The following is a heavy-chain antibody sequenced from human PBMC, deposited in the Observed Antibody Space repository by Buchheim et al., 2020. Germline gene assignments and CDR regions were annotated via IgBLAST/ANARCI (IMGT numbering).Heavy chain of an antibody. D-gene: IGHD3-10*01. CDR2: ISGSGGST. J-gene: IGHJ5*02. V-gene: IGHV3-23*01. CDR3: AKGLYGSGSSPNWFDP. Sequence: EMQLLESGGGLVQPGGSLRLSCAASGFTFSSYAMSWVRQAPGQGLEWVSAISGSGGSTYYADSVKGRFTISRENSKNTLYLQMNSLRAEDTAVYYCAKGLYGSGSSPNWFDPWGQGTL. CDR1: GFTFSSYA.